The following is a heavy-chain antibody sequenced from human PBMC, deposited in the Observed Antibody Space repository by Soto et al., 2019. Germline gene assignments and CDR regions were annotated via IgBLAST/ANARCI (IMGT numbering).Heavy chain of an antibody. CDR3: ARASMYIWNDH. Sequence: QVQLVQSGAEVKRPGASVKVSCEASGYTVTTYDITWVRQASGQGLEWMGCVNPSSGNTVYAQKFHGRVTMTMDTSISTADMELSSLKSADAAIYYCARASMYIWNDHWGQGTLVTVSS. J-gene: IGHJ5*02. CDR1: GYTVTTYD. V-gene: IGHV1-8*01. CDR2: VNPSSGNT. D-gene: IGHD1-20*01.